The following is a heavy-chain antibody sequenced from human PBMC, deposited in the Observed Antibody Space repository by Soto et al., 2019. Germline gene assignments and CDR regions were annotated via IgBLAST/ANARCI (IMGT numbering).Heavy chain of an antibody. D-gene: IGHD3-3*01. J-gene: IGHJ6*02. Sequence: PGESLKISFKGSGYSFTSYWIGWVRQMPGKGLEWMGIIYPGDSDTRYSPSIQGQVTISADKSISTAYLQWSSLKASDTAMYYCARHSYDFWSGYYPQYYYYGMDVWGQGTTVTVSS. CDR3: ARHSYDFWSGYYPQYYYYGMDV. CDR1: GYSFTSYW. CDR2: IYPGDSDT. V-gene: IGHV5-51*01.